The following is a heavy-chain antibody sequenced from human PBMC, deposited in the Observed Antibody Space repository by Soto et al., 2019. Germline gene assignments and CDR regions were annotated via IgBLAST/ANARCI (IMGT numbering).Heavy chain of an antibody. CDR2: IYNDGNT. J-gene: IGHJ5*02. V-gene: IGHV3-53*01. CDR3: ARDGYNPYWFAT. Sequence: GPLRLPCSPSGPRVSNNYMSWVRQAPGKGLEWVSIIYNDGNTHYADSVRGRFTISRDNSKNTLSLQMNRLRAEDTAVYYCARDGYNPYWFATWGQGTLVTVSS. D-gene: IGHD1-20*01. CDR1: GPRVSNNY.